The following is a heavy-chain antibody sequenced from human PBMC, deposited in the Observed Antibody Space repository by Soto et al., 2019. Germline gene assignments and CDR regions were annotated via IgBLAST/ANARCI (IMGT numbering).Heavy chain of an antibody. D-gene: IGHD2-2*02. V-gene: IGHV3-23*01. Sequence: GGSLRLSCAASGFTFSSYAMSWVRQAPGKGLEWVSAISGGGGNTHYADSVKGRFTMSRDNSKNMVHLQLNSLRAEDTAVYYCAKPHCSTTRYSYYYYYTDVWGKGTTVTVSS. CDR3: AKPHCSTTRYSYYYYYTDV. J-gene: IGHJ6*03. CDR2: ISGGGGNT. CDR1: GFTFSSYA.